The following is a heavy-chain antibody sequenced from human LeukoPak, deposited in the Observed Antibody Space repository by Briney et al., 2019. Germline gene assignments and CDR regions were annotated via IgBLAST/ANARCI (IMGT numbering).Heavy chain of an antibody. V-gene: IGHV3-74*01. Sequence: GGSLRLSCTASGFTFSNYWMHWVRQAPGKGLVWVSRINSDGSSTYYADSVKGRFTISRDNSKNTLYLQMNSLRAEDTAVYYCAKVVLGYCSGGSCFFDYWGQGTLVTVSS. CDR1: GFTFSNYW. CDR3: AKVVLGYCSGGSCFFDY. D-gene: IGHD2-15*01. CDR2: INSDGSST. J-gene: IGHJ4*02.